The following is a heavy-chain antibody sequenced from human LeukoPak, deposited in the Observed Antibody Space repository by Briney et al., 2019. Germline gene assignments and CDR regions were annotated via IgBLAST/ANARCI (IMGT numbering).Heavy chain of an antibody. CDR3: ARDVRYYGSGSYDDY. CDR2: IIPIFGTA. J-gene: IGHJ4*02. V-gene: IGHV1-69*05. D-gene: IGHD3-10*01. Sequence: SVKVSCKASGGTFSSYAISWVRQAPGQGLEWMGGIIPIFGTANYAQKFQGRVTITTDESTSTAYMELSSLRSEGTAVYYCARDVRYYGSGSYDDYWGQGTLVTVSS. CDR1: GGTFSSYA.